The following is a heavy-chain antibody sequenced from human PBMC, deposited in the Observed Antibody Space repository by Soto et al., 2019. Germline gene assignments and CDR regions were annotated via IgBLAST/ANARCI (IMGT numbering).Heavy chain of an antibody. V-gene: IGHV5-51*01. CDR3: ARRLYDTSGYRYFDF. CDR2: IFPDDSET. J-gene: IGHJ4*02. Sequence: PGESLKISCKASGYSFSSYWIGWVRQIPGKGLEWMGTIFPDDSETRYSPSFQGKVSISVDKSITTAYLQWSSLKASDTAMYYCARRLYDTSGYRYFDFWGQGTLVTVSS. CDR1: GYSFSSYW. D-gene: IGHD3-22*01.